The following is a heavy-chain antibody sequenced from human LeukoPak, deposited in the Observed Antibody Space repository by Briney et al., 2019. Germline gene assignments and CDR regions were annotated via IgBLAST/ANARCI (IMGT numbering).Heavy chain of an antibody. Sequence: GASVKVSCKASGYTFTGYYMHWVRQAPGQGLEWMGWINPNSGGTSYAQKFQGRVTMTRDTSISTAYMELSRLRSDDTAVYYCARAKEERVFLSGFDIWGQGTMVTVSS. V-gene: IGHV1-2*02. CDR3: ARAKEERVFLSGFDI. J-gene: IGHJ3*02. CDR2: INPNSGGT. D-gene: IGHD3-3*01. CDR1: GYTFTGYY.